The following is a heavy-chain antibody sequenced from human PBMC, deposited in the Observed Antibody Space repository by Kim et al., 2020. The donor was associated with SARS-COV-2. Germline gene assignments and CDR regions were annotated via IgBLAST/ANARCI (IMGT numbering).Heavy chain of an antibody. D-gene: IGHD6-19*01. CDR2: ISYDGSNK. V-gene: IGHV3-30*18. J-gene: IGHJ4*02. CDR1: GFTFSSYG. Sequence: GGSLRLSCAASGFTFSSYGMHWVRQAPGKGLEWVAVISYDGSNKYYADSVKGRFTISRDNSKNTLYLQMNSLRAEDTAVYYCAKEWGWDSSGWLYYFDYWGQGTLVTVSS. CDR3: AKEWGWDSSGWLYYFDY.